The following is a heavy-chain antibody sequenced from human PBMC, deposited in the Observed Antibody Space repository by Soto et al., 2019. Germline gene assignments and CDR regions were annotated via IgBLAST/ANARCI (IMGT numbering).Heavy chain of an antibody. J-gene: IGHJ4*02. CDR2: IYPGDSDT. Sequence: GESLKISCKGSGYSFTSYWIGWVRQMPGKGLEWMGIIYPGDSDTRYSPSFQGQVTISADKSISTAYLQWSSLKASDTAMYYCARHSEESLDTVTHVDYWGQGTLVTVSS. D-gene: IGHD4-17*01. CDR1: GYSFTSYW. V-gene: IGHV5-51*01. CDR3: ARHSEESLDTVTHVDY.